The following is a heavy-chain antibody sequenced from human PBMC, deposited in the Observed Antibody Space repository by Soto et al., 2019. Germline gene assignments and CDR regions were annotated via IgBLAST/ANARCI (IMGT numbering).Heavy chain of an antibody. Sequence: GGSLRLSCAASGFAFSSSAMSWVRQAPGKGLEWVSAISGSGGSTYYADSVKGRFTISRDNSKNTLYLQMNSLRAEDTAVYYCAKGVAVALPPYYMDVWGKGTTVTVSS. CDR2: ISGSGGST. V-gene: IGHV3-23*01. D-gene: IGHD6-19*01. J-gene: IGHJ6*03. CDR1: GFAFSSSA. CDR3: AKGVAVALPPYYMDV.